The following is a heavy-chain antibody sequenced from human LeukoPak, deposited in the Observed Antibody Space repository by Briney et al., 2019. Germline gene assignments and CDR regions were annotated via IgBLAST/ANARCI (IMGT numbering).Heavy chain of an antibody. CDR3: ARADSSGYYYYYMDV. V-gene: IGHV3-30*02. Sequence: GGSLRLSCAASGFTFSSYGMHWVRQAPGKGLEWVAFIRYDGSNKYYADSVKGRFTISRDNSKNTLYLQMNSLRAEDTAVYYCARADSSGYYYYYMDVWGKGTTVTVSS. CDR1: GFTFSSYG. J-gene: IGHJ6*03. CDR2: IRYDGSNK. D-gene: IGHD3-22*01.